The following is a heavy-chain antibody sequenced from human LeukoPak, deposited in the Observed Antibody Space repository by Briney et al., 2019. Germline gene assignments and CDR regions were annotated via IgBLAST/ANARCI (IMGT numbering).Heavy chain of an antibody. J-gene: IGHJ4*02. CDR3: ATDAYDYVWGSYRYFHY. Sequence: GSSVKVSCKASGDTFSSYDISWVRQAPGQGLEWMGGIIPIFGTANYAQKFQGRVTITADESTSTAYMELSSLRSEDTAVYYCATDAYDYVWGSYRYFHYWGQGTLVTVSS. D-gene: IGHD3-16*02. CDR1: GDTFSSYD. V-gene: IGHV1-69*01. CDR2: IIPIFGTA.